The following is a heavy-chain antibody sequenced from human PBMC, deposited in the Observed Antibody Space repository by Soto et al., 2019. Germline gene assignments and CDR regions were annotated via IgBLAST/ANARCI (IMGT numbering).Heavy chain of an antibody. V-gene: IGHV1-3*01. Sequence: GASVKVSCKASGYTFTSYAMHWVRQAPGQRLEWMGWINACNGNTKYSQKLQGRVTMTRDTSTSTAYMELSSLRSDDTAVYYCARDSEQLWFSWFDPWGQGTLVTVSS. CDR3: ARDSEQLWFSWFDP. J-gene: IGHJ5*02. CDR2: INACNGNT. D-gene: IGHD5-18*01. CDR1: GYTFTSYA.